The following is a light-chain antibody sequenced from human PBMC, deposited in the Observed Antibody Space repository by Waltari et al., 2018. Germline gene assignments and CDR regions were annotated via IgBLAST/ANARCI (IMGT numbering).Light chain of an antibody. J-gene: IGLJ2*01. CDR3: SSYTTTSLVV. CDR2: DVS. CDR1: KSDIGGSGD. Sequence: QPALTQPASVSGSPGQSITISCGGCKSDIGGSGDVSWYQQSSGKAPKVLLYDVSKRPSGVSDRFSGSKSGNTATLTVSGLQAEDEADYYCSSYTTTSLVVFGGGTRLTVL. V-gene: IGLV2-14*01.